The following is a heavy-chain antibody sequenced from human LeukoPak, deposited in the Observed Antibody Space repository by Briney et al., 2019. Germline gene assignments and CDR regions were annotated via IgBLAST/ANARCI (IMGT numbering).Heavy chain of an antibody. CDR3: ATKRITMVRGVIPSPYYYYGMDV. J-gene: IGHJ6*02. D-gene: IGHD3-10*01. V-gene: IGHV1-24*01. Sequence: ASLKVSCKVSGYTLTELSMHWVRQAPGKGLEWMGGFDPKDGETIYAQKFQGRVTMTEDTSTDTAYMELSSLRSEDTAVYYCATKRITMVRGVIPSPYYYYGMDVWGQGTTVTVSS. CDR2: FDPKDGET. CDR1: GYTLTELS.